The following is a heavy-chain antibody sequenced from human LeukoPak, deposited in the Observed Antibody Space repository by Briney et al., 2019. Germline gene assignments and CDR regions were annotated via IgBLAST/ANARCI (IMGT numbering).Heavy chain of an antibody. V-gene: IGHV4-39*07. J-gene: IGHJ4*02. Sequence: PSETLSLTCTVSGGSFRSSSYYWGWIRQTPGKGLEWIGEINHSGSTNYNPSLKSRVTISVDTSKNQFSLKLSSVTAADTAVYYCARGVIAAAGTSVEVVYYFDYWGQGTLVTVSS. CDR2: INHSGST. CDR1: GGSFRSSSYY. CDR3: ARGVIAAAGTSVEVVYYFDY. D-gene: IGHD6-13*01.